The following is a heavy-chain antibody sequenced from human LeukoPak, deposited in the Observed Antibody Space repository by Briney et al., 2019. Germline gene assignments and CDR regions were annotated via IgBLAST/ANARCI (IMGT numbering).Heavy chain of an antibody. D-gene: IGHD2-2*01. CDR2: LKEDVSAR. J-gene: IGHJ3*02. V-gene: IGHV3-7*01. CDR1: GFSISSHW. Sequence: GGSLRLSCVASGFSISSHWMSWVRQAPGKGLEWVASLKEDVSARNLVDSVKGRFTISTDNAKNSLYLQMNSLRAEDTAVYYCASLASDIVVVPAANLVDIWGQGTMVTVSS. CDR3: ASLASDIVVVPAANLVDI.